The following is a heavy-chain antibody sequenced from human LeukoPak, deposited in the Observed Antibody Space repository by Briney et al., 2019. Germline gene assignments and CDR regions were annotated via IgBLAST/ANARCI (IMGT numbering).Heavy chain of an antibody. V-gene: IGHV1-2*02. CDR1: GYTFTGYY. D-gene: IGHD3-3*01. J-gene: IGHJ4*02. Sequence: ASVKVSCKASGYTFTGYYMHWVRQAPGQGLEWMGWINPNSGGTNYAQKFQGRVTMTRDTSISTAYMELSRLRSDDAAVYYCADEGIFGVVTRSLDYWGQGTLVTVSS. CDR2: INPNSGGT. CDR3: ADEGIFGVVTRSLDY.